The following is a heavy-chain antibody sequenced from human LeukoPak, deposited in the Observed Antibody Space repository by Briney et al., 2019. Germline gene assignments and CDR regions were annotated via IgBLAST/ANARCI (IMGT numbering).Heavy chain of an antibody. CDR3: ARHTGMKPAFDI. Sequence: PAETLSLTCAVYGGSFSGYYWSWIRQPPGKGLEWVGEINHSGSTNYNPSLKSRVTISVDTSKNQFSLKLSSVTAADTAVYYCARHTGMKPAFDIWGQGTMVTVSS. V-gene: IGHV4-34*01. CDR2: INHSGST. J-gene: IGHJ3*02. D-gene: IGHD3-10*01. CDR1: GGSFSGYY.